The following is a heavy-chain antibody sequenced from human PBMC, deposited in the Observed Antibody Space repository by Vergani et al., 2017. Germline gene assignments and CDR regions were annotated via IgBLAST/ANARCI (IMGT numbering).Heavy chain of an antibody. Sequence: EVQLLESGGGLVQPGGSLRLSCAASGFTFSSYAMSWVRQAPGKGLEWVSAISGSGGSTYYADSVKGRFTISRDNSKNTLYLKMTDLGAEDTATYYCAKECGSTSCPYGGGAFDVWGHGTMVTVSS. V-gene: IGHV3-23*01. CDR1: GFTFSSYA. D-gene: IGHD2-2*01. J-gene: IGHJ3*01. CDR2: ISGSGGST. CDR3: AKECGSTSCPYGGGAFDV.